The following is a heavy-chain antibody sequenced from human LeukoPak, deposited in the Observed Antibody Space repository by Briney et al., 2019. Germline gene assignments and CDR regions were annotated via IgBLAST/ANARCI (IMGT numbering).Heavy chain of an antibody. CDR3: ARSIWSSEPN. CDR2: IYTSGST. V-gene: IGHV4-61*02. J-gene: IGHJ4*02. D-gene: IGHD2-21*01. Sequence: SQTLSLTCTVSGGSISIGSYYWSWIRQPAGKGLEWIGRIYTSGSTNYNPSLKSRVTISVDTSKNQFSLKLSSVTAADKAVYECARSIWSSEPNWGQRTLVTVPS. CDR1: GGSISIGSYY.